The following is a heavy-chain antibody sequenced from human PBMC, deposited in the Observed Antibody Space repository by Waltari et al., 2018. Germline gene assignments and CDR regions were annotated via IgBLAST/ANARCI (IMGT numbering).Heavy chain of an antibody. Sequence: EVQLVESGGALVQPGGYLMRYCAASGFPFSTDGMNWVRQAPGRGLEWVASIKQLGNEKNYGDSVRGRFTISRDDAKKSVYLELNSLRADDTAVYYCARDLRSWPYYLDYWGQGTLVTVSS. CDR1: GFPFSTDG. CDR3: ARDLRSWPYYLDY. CDR2: IKQLGNEK. D-gene: IGHD6-13*01. J-gene: IGHJ4*02. V-gene: IGHV3-7*01.